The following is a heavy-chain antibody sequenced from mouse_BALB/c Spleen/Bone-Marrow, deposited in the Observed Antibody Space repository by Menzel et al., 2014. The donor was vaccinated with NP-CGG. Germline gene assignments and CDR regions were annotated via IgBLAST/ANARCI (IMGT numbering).Heavy chain of an antibody. Sequence: VQLQQPGPSLVKPSQTLSLTCSVTGDSITSGYWNWIRKFPGNKLEYMGHISYSGSTYYNPSLKSRISITRDTSKNLYYLQLNSVTTKDTATYYCARSGSSGYHYYAMDYWGQGTSVTVSS. CDR3: ARSGSSGYHYYAMDY. CDR1: GDSITSGY. J-gene: IGHJ4*01. CDR2: ISYSGST. D-gene: IGHD3-1*01. V-gene: IGHV3-8*02.